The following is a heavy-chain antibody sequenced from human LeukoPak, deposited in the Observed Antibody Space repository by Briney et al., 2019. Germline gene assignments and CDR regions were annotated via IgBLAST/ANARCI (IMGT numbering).Heavy chain of an antibody. CDR2: INLGGSST. D-gene: IGHD1-14*01. Sequence: GGSLRLSCAASGFTFSNYWMHWVRQVPGKGLVWVSRINLGGSSTTYADSVRGRFTISRDNTKNTLYLQMDSLRAEDTGVYYCARSNQADDYWGQGTLVTVSS. CDR1: GFTFSNYW. V-gene: IGHV3-74*01. CDR3: ARSNQADDY. J-gene: IGHJ4*02.